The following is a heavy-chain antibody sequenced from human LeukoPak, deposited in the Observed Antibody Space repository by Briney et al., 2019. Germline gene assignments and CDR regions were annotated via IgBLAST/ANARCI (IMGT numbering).Heavy chain of an antibody. CDR1: GGSISSYY. J-gene: IGHJ6*03. V-gene: IGHV4-59*08. Sequence: PSETLSLTCTVSGGSISSYYWSWIRQPPGKGLEYIGCVYYNGSTNYNPSLKSRVTISVDTSKNQFSLNLSSVTAADTAMYYCARQAATISGVVNNYYYYMDVWGKGTTVTVSS. CDR3: ARQAATISGVVNNYYYYMDV. CDR2: VYYNGST. D-gene: IGHD3-3*01.